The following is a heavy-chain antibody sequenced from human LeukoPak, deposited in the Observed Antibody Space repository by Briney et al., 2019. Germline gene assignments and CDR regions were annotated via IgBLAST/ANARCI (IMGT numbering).Heavy chain of an antibody. V-gene: IGHV3-72*01. CDR1: GFTFSDHY. CDR2: IRNKANSYTT. J-gene: IGHJ4*02. D-gene: IGHD6-13*01. Sequence: GGSLRLSCAASGFTFSDHYMDWVRQAPGQGLEWVGRIRNKANSYTTEYAASVKGRFTISRDESMNSLYLQMNSLKTEDTAVYYCTRNTYTNSRYYFDYWGQGTLVTVSS. CDR3: TRNTYTNSRYYFDY.